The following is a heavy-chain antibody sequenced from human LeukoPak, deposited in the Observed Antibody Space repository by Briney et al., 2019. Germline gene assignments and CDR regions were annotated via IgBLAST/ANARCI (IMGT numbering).Heavy chain of an antibody. J-gene: IGHJ4*02. CDR2: ISSSSYI. CDR1: GFTFSSYS. CDR3: ARDPGYSYGHHFDY. Sequence: PGGSLRLSCAASGFTFSSYSMNWVRQAPGKGLEWVSSISSSSYIYYADSVKGRFTISRDNAKNSLYLQMNSLRAEDTAVYYCARDPGYSYGHHFDYWGQGTLVTVSS. D-gene: IGHD5-18*01. V-gene: IGHV3-21*01.